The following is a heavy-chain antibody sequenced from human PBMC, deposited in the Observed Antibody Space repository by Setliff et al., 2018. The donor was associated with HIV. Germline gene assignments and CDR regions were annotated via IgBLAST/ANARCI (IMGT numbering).Heavy chain of an antibody. J-gene: IGHJ3*02. V-gene: IGHV4-31*03. CDR2: IYYNGNT. Sequence: SETLSLTCTVSGGSISSGGYYWSWISQHPERGREWMGYIYYNGNTYYRPSLKSRVSISLDKAQNNFSLTLSSVTAADTAVYYCARSITMIIVAPGAFDIWGQGTMVTVSS. CDR3: ARSITMIIVAPGAFDI. D-gene: IGHD3-22*01. CDR1: GGSISSGGYY.